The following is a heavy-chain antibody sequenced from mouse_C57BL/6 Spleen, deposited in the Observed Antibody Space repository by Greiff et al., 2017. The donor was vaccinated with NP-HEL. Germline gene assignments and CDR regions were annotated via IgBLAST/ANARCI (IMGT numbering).Heavy chain of an antibody. V-gene: IGHV5-9-1*02. D-gene: IGHD1-1*01. CDR1: GFTFSSYA. CDR3: TRVTTVVATRAMDY. CDR2: ISSGGDYI. J-gene: IGHJ4*01. Sequence: EVKLMESGEGLVKPGGSLKLSCAASGFTFSSYAMSWVRQTPEKRLEWVAYISSGGDYIYYADTVKGRFTISRDNARNTLYLQMSSLKSEDTAMYYCTRVTTVVATRAMDYWGQGTSVTVSS.